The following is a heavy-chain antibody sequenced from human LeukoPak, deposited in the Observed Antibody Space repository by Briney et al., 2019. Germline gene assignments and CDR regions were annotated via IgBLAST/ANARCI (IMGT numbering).Heavy chain of an antibody. CDR2: IYPYDFNT. J-gene: IGHJ4*02. CDR1: GYSFISYW. Sequence: GESLKISCKGSGYSFISYWIGWVRQMPGKGLEWMGIIYPYDFNTRYSPSFQGQVTISADKSMSTAYLQWSSLKASDTAIYYCARRGYNYPYDYWGQGTLVTVSS. D-gene: IGHD5-18*01. CDR3: ARRGYNYPYDY. V-gene: IGHV5-51*01.